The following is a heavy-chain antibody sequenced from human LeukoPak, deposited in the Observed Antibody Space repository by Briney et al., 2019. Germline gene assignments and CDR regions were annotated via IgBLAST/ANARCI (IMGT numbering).Heavy chain of an antibody. D-gene: IGHD2-15*01. J-gene: IGHJ5*02. Sequence: SETLSLTCTVSGGSISSSNYYWGWIRQPPGKGLEWIGSIYYSGSTYYKSSLKSRVTISVDTSNNQFSLKLSSVTAADTAVYYCARRVSSDCSGGSCYSWWFDPWGQGTLVIVSS. CDR2: IYYSGST. V-gene: IGHV4-39*01. CDR1: GGSISSSNYY. CDR3: ARRVSSDCSGGSCYSWWFDP.